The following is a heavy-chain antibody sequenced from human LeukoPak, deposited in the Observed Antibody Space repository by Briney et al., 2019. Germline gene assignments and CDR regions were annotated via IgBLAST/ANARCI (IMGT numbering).Heavy chain of an antibody. D-gene: IGHD3-10*01. CDR2: INHSGST. CDR1: GGSFSGYY. CDR3: AKGAPNRLLWFGDGPRGSFHYGMDV. Sequence: SETLSLTCAVYGGSFSGYYWSWIRQPPGKGLEWIGEINHSGSTNYNPSLKSRVTISVDTSKNQFSLKLSSVTAADTAVYYCAKGAPNRLLWFGDGPRGSFHYGMDVWGQGTTVTVSS. V-gene: IGHV4-34*01. J-gene: IGHJ6*02.